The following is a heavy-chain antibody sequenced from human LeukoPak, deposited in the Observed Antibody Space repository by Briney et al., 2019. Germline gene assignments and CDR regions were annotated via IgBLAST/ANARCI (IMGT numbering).Heavy chain of an antibody. J-gene: IGHJ4*02. V-gene: IGHV1-2*02. CDR3: SREDY. CDR1: GYTFTGYY. Sequence: GASVKVSCKASGYTFTGYYLHWVRQAPGQGLEWVGWINPNSGVTNYAQNFQGRVSMTSDTSIGTVYMELSRLRSDDTAVYYCSREDYWGQGTLVTVSS. CDR2: INPNSGVT.